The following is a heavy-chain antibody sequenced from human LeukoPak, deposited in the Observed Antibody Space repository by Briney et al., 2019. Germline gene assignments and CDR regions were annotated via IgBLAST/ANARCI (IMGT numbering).Heavy chain of an antibody. J-gene: IGHJ4*02. CDR1: GGSISSSSYY. D-gene: IGHD2-2*01. V-gene: IGHV4-39*01. CDR3: ARRVVGYCSSTSCYMGLGGVSPQQFDY. Sequence: SETLSLTCTVSGGSISSSSYYWGWIRQPPGKGLEWIGSIYYSGSTYYNPSLKSRVTISVDTSKNQFSLKLSSVTAADTAVYYCARRVVGYCSSTSCYMGLGGVSPQQFDYWGQGTLVTVSS. CDR2: IYYSGST.